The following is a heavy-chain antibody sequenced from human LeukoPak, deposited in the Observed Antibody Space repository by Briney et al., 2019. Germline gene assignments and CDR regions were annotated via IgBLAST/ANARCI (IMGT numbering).Heavy chain of an antibody. D-gene: IGHD1-26*01. Sequence: PGGSLRLSCAASGFIFSSHGMNWVRQAPGKGLEWVSGVSPSGDITYYADSVKGRFTISRDNSKNTLYLQMNSLRAEDTAVYYCAKGPVSGSLDYWGQGTLVTVSS. CDR2: VSPSGDIT. J-gene: IGHJ4*02. V-gene: IGHV3-23*01. CDR3: AKGPVSGSLDY. CDR1: GFIFSSHG.